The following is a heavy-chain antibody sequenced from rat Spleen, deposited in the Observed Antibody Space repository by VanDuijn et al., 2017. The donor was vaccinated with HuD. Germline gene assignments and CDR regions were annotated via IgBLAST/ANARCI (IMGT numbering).Heavy chain of an antibody. CDR1: GYSITSGYG. CDR2: INSAGST. J-gene: IGHJ2*01. D-gene: IGHD1-6*01. V-gene: IGHV3-3*01. Sequence: EVQLQESGPGLVKPSQSLSLTCSVTGYSITSGYGWNWIRKFPGNKLEWMGYINSAGSTNYNPPLKSQISITRDTSKNQFFLQLTSVTTEDTATYYCARGVYYGLLGTGFDYWGQGVMVTVSS. CDR3: ARGVYYGLLGTGFDY.